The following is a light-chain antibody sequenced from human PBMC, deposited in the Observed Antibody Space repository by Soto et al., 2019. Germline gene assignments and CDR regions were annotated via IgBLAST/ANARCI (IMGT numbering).Light chain of an antibody. CDR2: EVS. J-gene: IGLJ3*02. CDR3: CSFGGGNKVL. Sequence: QSALTQPPSASGSPGQSVTISCTGTSSDVGGYNFVSWYQQHPGKVPKPMIYEVSKRPSGVPDRFSGSKSGNPASLTVSGLQAEDEADYYCCSFGGGNKVLFGGGTKLTVL. CDR1: SSDVGGYNF. V-gene: IGLV2-8*01.